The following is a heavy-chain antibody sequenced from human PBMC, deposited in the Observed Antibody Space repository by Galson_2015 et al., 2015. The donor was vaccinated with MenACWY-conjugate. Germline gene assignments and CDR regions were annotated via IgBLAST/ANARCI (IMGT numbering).Heavy chain of an antibody. CDR1: GFTVSSNY. CDR3: AREVVVPAAMGYCYGMDV. V-gene: IGHV3-53*01. CDR2: IYSGGST. J-gene: IGHJ6*02. Sequence: SLRLSCAASGFTVSSNYMSWVRQAPGKGLEWVSVIYSGGSTYYADSVKGRFTISRDNSKNTLYLQMNSLRAEDTAVYYCAREVVVPAAMGYCYGMDVWGQGTTVTVSS. D-gene: IGHD2-2*01.